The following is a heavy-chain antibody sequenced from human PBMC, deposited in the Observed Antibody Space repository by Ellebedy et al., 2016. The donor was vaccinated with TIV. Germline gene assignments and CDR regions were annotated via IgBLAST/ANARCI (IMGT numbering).Heavy chain of an antibody. D-gene: IGHD3/OR15-3a*01. V-gene: IGHV4-39*01. CDR1: GGSITSSTYY. CDR3: ARNLVIFTFEKWYFDL. CDR2: IYNSGST. Sequence: SETLSLTCTVSGGSITSSTYYWGWIRQPPGKGLEWIGTIYNSGSTYYNPSPKSRVTISVDTSKNQFSLKLSSVTAADTAVYYCARNLVIFTFEKWYFDLWGRGTLVTVSS. J-gene: IGHJ2*01.